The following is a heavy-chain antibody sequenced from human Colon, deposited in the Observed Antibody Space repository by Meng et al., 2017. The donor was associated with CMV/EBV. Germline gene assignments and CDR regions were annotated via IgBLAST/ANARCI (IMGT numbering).Heavy chain of an antibody. J-gene: IGHJ5*02. CDR1: GSISSCDSS. V-gene: IGHV4-30-4*01. Sequence: GSISSCDSSWGWLRPPPGTGLVWIGYIYYSGTTYYNPSLKSRVTISVDTSKNQFSLKLSSVTAADTAVYYCARDNIMRGYSLSWFDPWGQGTLVTVSS. D-gene: IGHD3-22*01. CDR3: ARDNIMRGYSLSWFDP. CDR2: IYYSGTT.